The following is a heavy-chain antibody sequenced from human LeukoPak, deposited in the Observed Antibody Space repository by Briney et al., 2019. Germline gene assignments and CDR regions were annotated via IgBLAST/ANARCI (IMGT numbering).Heavy chain of an antibody. Sequence: ASVKVSCKAPGGTFISYAISWVRQAPGQGLEWMGGIIPIFGTANYAQKFQGRVTITADKSTSTAYMELSSLRYEDTAVYYCVRVFVDDSGYYNYYFDPWGQGTPVTVSS. CDR3: VRVFVDDSGYYNYYFDP. CDR2: IIPIFGTA. CDR1: GGTFISYA. D-gene: IGHD3-22*01. J-gene: IGHJ5*02. V-gene: IGHV1-69*06.